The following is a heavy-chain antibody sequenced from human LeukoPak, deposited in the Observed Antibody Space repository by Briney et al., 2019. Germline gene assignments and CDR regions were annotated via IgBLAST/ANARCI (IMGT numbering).Heavy chain of an antibody. CDR3: AKPHIVGATKCFGY. J-gene: IGHJ4*02. D-gene: IGHD1-26*01. CDR1: GFTFSSAW. CDR2: ISGSGGST. Sequence: GGSLRLSCEASGFTFSSAWMSWVRQAPGKGLEWVSAISGSGGSTYYADSVKGRFTISRDNSKNTLYLQMNSLRAEDTAVYYCAKPHIVGATKCFGYWGQGTLVTVSS. V-gene: IGHV3-23*01.